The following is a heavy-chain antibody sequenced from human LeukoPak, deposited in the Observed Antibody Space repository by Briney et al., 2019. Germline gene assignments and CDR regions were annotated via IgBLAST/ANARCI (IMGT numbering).Heavy chain of an antibody. J-gene: IGHJ4*02. Sequence: SETLSLTCTVSGGSISTYYWSWIRQPPGKGLEWIGYIYYSGSTNYNPSLKSRVTISVDTSKNQLSLKLSSVTAADTAVYYCAREYYYGSGSYSFDYWGQGTLVTVSS. CDR2: IYYSGST. V-gene: IGHV4-59*12. D-gene: IGHD3-10*01. CDR3: AREYYYGSGSYSFDY. CDR1: GGSISTYY.